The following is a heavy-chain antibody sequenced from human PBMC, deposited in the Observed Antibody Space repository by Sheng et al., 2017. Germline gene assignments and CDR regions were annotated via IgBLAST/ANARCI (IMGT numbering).Heavy chain of an antibody. J-gene: IGHJ2*01. V-gene: IGHV3-48*03. CDR2: ISAGGETT. CDR3: ARVKGSGTDGYFAL. Sequence: EVQLVESGGGLEQPGGSLRLSCAASGFYLRTYEMNWVRQAPGKGLEWVSYISAGGETTYYVDSVKGRFTISRDNAKNSLYLQMNSLRADDTAVYYCARVKGSGTDGYFALWGRGTLVTVSS. D-gene: IGHD3-10*01. CDR1: GFYLRTYE.